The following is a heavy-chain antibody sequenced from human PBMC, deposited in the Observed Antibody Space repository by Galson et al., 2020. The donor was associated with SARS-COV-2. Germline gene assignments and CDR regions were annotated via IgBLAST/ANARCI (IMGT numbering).Heavy chain of an antibody. CDR3: SRSLSLGDCSGGSCFFY. CDR1: GYTFTTFY. D-gene: IGHD2-15*01. V-gene: IGHV1-18*01. J-gene: IGHJ4*02. CDR2: ISPYNSAT. Sequence: ASVQITCQTSGYTFTTFYITWVRQPPRQRLEWMAKISPYNSATNYTQKLQGRVTMTTDTVTSTAYMELRSLTSDDTAVYYCSRSLSLGDCSGGSCFFYWGQGTLVTVSA.